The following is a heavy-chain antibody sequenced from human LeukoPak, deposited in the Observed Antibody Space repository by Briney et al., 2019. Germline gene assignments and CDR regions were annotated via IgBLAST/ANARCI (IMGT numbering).Heavy chain of an antibody. J-gene: IGHJ4*02. CDR1: GFTFSSYS. CDR3: ARYYYDSSGYYYFDY. CDR2: ISSSSSTI. V-gene: IGHV3-48*04. D-gene: IGHD3-22*01. Sequence: PGGSLRLSCAASGFTFSSYSMNWVRQAPGKGLEWVSYISSSSSTIYYADSVKGRFTISRDNSQNTVFLQMNSLRAEDTAVYYCARYYYDSSGYYYFDYWGQGTLVTVSS.